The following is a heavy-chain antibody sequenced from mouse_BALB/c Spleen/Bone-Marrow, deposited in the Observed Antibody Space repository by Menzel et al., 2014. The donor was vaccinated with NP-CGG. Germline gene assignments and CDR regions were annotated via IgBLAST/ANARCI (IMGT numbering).Heavy chain of an antibody. CDR3: ATYDGYCFDY. D-gene: IGHD2-3*01. CDR1: GDSITSGY. Sequence: EVKLVESAPSLVKPSQTLSLTCSVTGDSITSGYWNWIRRFPGNKLEYMGYISYSGNIYYNPSLKSRISITRDTSKNQYYLQLNSVTTEDTATYYCATYDGYCFDYWGQGTTLTVSS. V-gene: IGHV3-8*02. J-gene: IGHJ2*01. CDR2: ISYSGNI.